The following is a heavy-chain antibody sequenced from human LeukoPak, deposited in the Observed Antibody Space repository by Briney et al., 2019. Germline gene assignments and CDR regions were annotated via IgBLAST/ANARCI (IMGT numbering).Heavy chain of an antibody. CDR1: GGSFSGYY. CDR2: INHSGST. CDR3: ARDAIALNYYGMDV. Sequence: KPSETLSLTCAVYGGSFSGYYWSWIRQPPGKGLEWIGEINHSGSTNYNPSLKSRVTISVDTSKNQFSLKLSSVTAADTAVYYCARDAIALNYYGMDVWGQGTTVTVSS. V-gene: IGHV4-34*01. J-gene: IGHJ6*02. D-gene: IGHD3-22*01.